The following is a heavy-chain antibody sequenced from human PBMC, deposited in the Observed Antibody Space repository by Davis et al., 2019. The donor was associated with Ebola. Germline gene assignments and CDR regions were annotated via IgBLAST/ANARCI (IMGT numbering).Heavy chain of an antibody. V-gene: IGHV4-34*01. CDR2: IYHSGST. CDR1: GGSFNNYY. D-gene: IGHD3-22*01. J-gene: IGHJ3*02. Sequence: SETLSLTCAVSGGSFNNYYWTWIRQPPGKGLEWIGEIYHSGSTNYNPSLKSRVTISVDKSKNQFSLKLSSVTAADTAVYYCARDLAYYYDSSGFDIWGQGTMVTVSS. CDR3: ARDLAYYYDSSGFDI.